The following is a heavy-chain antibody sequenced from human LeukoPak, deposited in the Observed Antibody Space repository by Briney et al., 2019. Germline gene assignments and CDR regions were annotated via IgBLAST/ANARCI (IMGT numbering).Heavy chain of an antibody. D-gene: IGHD3-9*01. CDR2: IYTSGST. J-gene: IGHJ4*02. Sequence: SETLSLTCTVSGGSISSGSYYWSWIRQPAGEGLEWIGRIYTSGSTNYNPSLKSRVTISVDTSKNQFSLKLSSVTAADTAVYYCARDNLDCDILTGYSQYYFDYWGQGTLVTVSS. CDR3: ARDNLDCDILTGYSQYYFDY. V-gene: IGHV4-61*02. CDR1: GGSISSGSYY.